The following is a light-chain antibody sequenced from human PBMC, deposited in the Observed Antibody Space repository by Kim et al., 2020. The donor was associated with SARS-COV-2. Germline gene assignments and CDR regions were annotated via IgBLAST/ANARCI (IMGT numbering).Light chain of an antibody. Sequence: SSELTQDPAGSVALGQTVRITCQGDSLRSYYATWYQQKPGQAPILVIYGKNNRPSGIPDRFSGSSSGNTASLTITGTQAGDEADYYCNSRDSNDNVVFGGGTKLTVL. CDR3: NSRDSNDNVV. CDR1: SLRSYY. CDR2: GKN. V-gene: IGLV3-19*01. J-gene: IGLJ2*01.